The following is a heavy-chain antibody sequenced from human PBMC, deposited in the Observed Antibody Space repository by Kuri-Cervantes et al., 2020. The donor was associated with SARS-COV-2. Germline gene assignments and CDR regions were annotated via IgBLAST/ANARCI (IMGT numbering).Heavy chain of an antibody. D-gene: IGHD5-12*01. J-gene: IGHJ4*02. CDR2: ISGSGGST. CDR3: AKAPSGYDYHYFDY. Sequence: GESLKISCAASGFTFSSYAMSWVRQAPGKGLEWVSAISGSGGSTYYADSVKGRFTISRDNSKNTLYLQMNSLRAEDTAVYYCAKAPSGYDYHYFDYWGQGPVVTFSS. CDR1: GFTFSSYA. V-gene: IGHV3-23*01.